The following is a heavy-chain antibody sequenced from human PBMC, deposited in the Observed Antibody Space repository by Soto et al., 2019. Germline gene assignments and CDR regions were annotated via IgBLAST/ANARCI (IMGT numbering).Heavy chain of an antibody. V-gene: IGHV1-69*06. J-gene: IGHJ4*02. D-gene: IGHD5-12*01. CDR3: ASSPRDGYNYRNFAS. CDR2: IIPIFGTA. Sequence: QVQLVQSGAEVKKPGSSVKVSCKASGGTFSSYAISWVRQAPGQGLEWMGGIIPIFGTANYAQKFQGRVTITADKSTSTPNRGLSGLKSEDTAVYYCASSPRDGYNYRNFASGAQGPLFP. CDR1: GGTFSSYA.